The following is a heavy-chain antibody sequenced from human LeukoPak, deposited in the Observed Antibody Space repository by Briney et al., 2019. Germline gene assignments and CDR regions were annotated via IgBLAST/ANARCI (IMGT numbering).Heavy chain of an antibody. CDR2: IYTSGST. Sequence: SETLSLTCTVSGGSISSYYWSWIRQPAGKGLEWIGRIYTSGSTNYNPSLKSRVTMSVDTSKNQFSLKLSSVTAADTAVYYCARDKTYYYDSSGYFFDYWGQGTLVTVSS. V-gene: IGHV4-4*07. CDR1: GGSISSYY. D-gene: IGHD3-22*01. J-gene: IGHJ4*02. CDR3: ARDKTYYYDSSGYFFDY.